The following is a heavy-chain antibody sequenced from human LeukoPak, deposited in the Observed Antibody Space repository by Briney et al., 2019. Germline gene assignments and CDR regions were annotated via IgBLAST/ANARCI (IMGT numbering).Heavy chain of an antibody. CDR3: AKTGQLDY. V-gene: IGHV3-23*01. Sequence: GGSLRLSCAASGFTFSSYALTWVRQAPGKGLEWVSTVALDGMTTWYADSVKGRFTISRDNSKSTLYLQMDRLRAEDTALYYCAKTGQLDYWGQGTLVIVSS. D-gene: IGHD1-14*01. CDR2: VALDGMTT. J-gene: IGHJ4*02. CDR1: GFTFSSYA.